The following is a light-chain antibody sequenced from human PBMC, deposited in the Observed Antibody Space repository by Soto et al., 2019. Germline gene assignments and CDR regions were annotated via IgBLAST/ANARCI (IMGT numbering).Light chain of an antibody. CDR3: QQDGSSPLT. CDR2: GAS. Sequence: EIVLTQSPGTLSLSPGERATLSCRASQSVSSSYLDWYQQKPGQAPRLLIYGASSRASGIPDRFSGSGYGTDFTLTISRLEHEDFAVYYFQQDGSSPLTFGQGTKLEIK. V-gene: IGKV3-20*01. J-gene: IGKJ2*01. CDR1: QSVSSSY.